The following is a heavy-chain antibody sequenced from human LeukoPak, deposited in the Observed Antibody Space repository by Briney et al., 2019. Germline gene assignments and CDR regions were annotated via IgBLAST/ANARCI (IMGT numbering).Heavy chain of an antibody. CDR3: ARASTGRFEEAY. V-gene: IGHV3-21*01. D-gene: IGHD1-14*01. J-gene: IGHJ4*02. CDR1: GFTFSSYS. Sequence: GGSLRLSCAASGFTFSSYSMNWVRQAPGKGLEWVSYISSSSSYIYYADSVKGRFTISRDNAKNSLYLQMNILRAEDTSVYYCARASTGRFEEAYWGQGTLVTVSS. CDR2: ISSSSSYI.